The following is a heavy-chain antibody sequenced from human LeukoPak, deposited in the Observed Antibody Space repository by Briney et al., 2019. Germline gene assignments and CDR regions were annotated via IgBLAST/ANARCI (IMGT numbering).Heavy chain of an antibody. CDR3: AKDMVRGVSYYYYMDV. CDR1: GFTFSSYS. D-gene: IGHD3-10*01. J-gene: IGHJ6*03. V-gene: IGHV3-21*01. CDR2: ISSSSSCI. Sequence: GGSLRLSCAASGFTFSSYSMNWVRQAPGKGLEWVSSISSSSSCIYYADSVKGRFTISRDNAKNSLYLQMNSPRAEDTAVYYCAKDMVRGVSYYYYMDVWGKGTTVTVSS.